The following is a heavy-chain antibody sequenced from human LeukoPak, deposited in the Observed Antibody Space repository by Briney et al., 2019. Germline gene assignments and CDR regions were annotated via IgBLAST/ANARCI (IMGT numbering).Heavy chain of an antibody. V-gene: IGHV3-7*01. J-gene: IGHJ4*02. CDR2: IKKTGSET. CDR1: TFILSNYW. D-gene: IGHD2-15*01. CDR3: AREDGYCSGGNCYSYFDS. Sequence: GGSLRLSCAASTFILSNYWMSWVRQAPGKGLEWVAYIKKTGSETYYVDSVKGRFTITRDNARNSLFLQMNSLRAEDTAVYYCAREDGYCSGGNCYSYFDSWGQGTLVTVSS.